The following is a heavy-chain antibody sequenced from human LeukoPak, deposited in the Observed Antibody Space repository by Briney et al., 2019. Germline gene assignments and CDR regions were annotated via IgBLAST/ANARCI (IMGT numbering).Heavy chain of an antibody. CDR3: ARGVGYCSGGSCYYNWFDP. J-gene: IGHJ5*02. Sequence: ASVKASCKASGYTFTSYDINWVRQATGQGLEWMGWMNPNSGNTGYAQKFQGRVTMTRNTSISTAYMELSSLRSEDTAVYYCARGVGYCSGGSCYYNWFDPWGQGTLVTVSS. CDR2: MNPNSGNT. CDR1: GYTFTSYD. V-gene: IGHV1-8*01. D-gene: IGHD2-15*01.